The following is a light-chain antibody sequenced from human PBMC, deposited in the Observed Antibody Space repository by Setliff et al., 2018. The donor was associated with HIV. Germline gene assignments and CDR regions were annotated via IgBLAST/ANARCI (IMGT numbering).Light chain of an antibody. Sequence: QSALTQPASVSGSPGQSIPISRTGTSSDVGGYNYASWYQQHPGKAPKLMIYDVTNRPSGVSNRFSGSKSGDTASLTISGLQAEDEADYYCSSYTSSSNARFVFGTGTKVTVL. CDR2: DVT. CDR1: SSDVGGYNY. CDR3: SSYTSSSNARFV. V-gene: IGLV2-14*01. J-gene: IGLJ1*01.